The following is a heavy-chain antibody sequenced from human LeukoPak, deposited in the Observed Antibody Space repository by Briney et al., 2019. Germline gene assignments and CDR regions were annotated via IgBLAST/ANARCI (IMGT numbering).Heavy chain of an antibody. Sequence: GGSLRLSCAASGFTFSSYSMNWVRQAPGKGLEWVANIKQDGSEKYYVDSVKGRFTISRDNAKNSLYLQMNSLRAEDTAVYYCARGRVPSRYYYYGMDVWGQGTTVTVSS. CDR1: GFTFSSYS. V-gene: IGHV3-7*01. J-gene: IGHJ6*02. D-gene: IGHD3-10*01. CDR2: IKQDGSEK. CDR3: ARGRVPSRYYYYGMDV.